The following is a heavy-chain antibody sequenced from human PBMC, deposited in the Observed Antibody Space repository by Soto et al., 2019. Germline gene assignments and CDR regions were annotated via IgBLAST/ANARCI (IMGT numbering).Heavy chain of an antibody. J-gene: IGHJ4*02. Sequence: PGGSLRLSCAASGFAFSSYGMNWVRQAPGKGLEWVSAISPSASDTLYADSVKGRFTISRDNSQNTLFLQMTSLRADDTAVYYCAKGGYTFAYEWGQGALVTVSS. V-gene: IGHV3-23*01. CDR1: GFAFSSYG. CDR2: ISPSASDT. D-gene: IGHD5-18*01. CDR3: AKGGYTFAYE.